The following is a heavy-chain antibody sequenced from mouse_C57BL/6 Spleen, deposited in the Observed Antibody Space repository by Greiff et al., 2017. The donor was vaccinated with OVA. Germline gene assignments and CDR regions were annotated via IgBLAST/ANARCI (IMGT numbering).Heavy chain of an antibody. CDR2: IDPSDSYT. V-gene: IGHV1-69*01. CDR1: GYTFTSYW. CDR3: ARRPDYDGAMDY. D-gene: IGHD2-4*01. Sequence: VKLQQPGAELVMPGASVKLSCKASGYTFTSYWMHWVKQRPGQGLEWIGEIDPSDSYTNYNQKFKGKSTLTVDKSSSTAYMQLSSLTSEDSAVYYCARRPDYDGAMDYWGQGTSVTVSS. J-gene: IGHJ4*01.